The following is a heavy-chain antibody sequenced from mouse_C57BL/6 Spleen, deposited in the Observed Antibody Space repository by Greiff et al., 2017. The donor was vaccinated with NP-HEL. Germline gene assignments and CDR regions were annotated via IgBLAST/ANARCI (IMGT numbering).Heavy chain of an antibody. CDR2: IYPGDGDT. Sequence: QVQLQQSGPELVKPGASVKISCKASGYAFSSSWMNWVKQRPGKGLEWIGRIYPGDGDTNYNGKFKGKATLTADKSSSTAYMQLSSLTSEDSAVYFCHGYDYFDYWGQGTTLTVSS. V-gene: IGHV1-82*01. CDR3: HGYDYFDY. D-gene: IGHD2-2*01. CDR1: GYAFSSSW. J-gene: IGHJ2*01.